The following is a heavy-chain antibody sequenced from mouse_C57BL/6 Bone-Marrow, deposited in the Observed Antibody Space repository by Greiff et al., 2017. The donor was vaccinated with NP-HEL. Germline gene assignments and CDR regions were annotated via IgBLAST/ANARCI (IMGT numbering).Heavy chain of an antibody. Sequence: EVKLQESGGGLVKPGGSLKLSCAASGFTFSDYGMHWVRQAPEMGLDWVAYISSGSSTIYYADTVTGRFTISRDKAKNTLFLQMTSLRSEDTAMYYCARTGTYWYFDVWGTGTTVTVSS. CDR1: GFTFSDYG. J-gene: IGHJ1*03. CDR3: ARTGTYWYFDV. CDR2: ISSGSSTI. V-gene: IGHV5-17*01. D-gene: IGHD4-1*01.